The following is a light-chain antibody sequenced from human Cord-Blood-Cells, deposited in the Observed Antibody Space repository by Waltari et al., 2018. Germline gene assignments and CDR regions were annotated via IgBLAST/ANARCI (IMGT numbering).Light chain of an antibody. V-gene: IGLV2-8*01. J-gene: IGLJ2*01. Sequence: QSALTQPPSASGSPGQSVTIPRTGTSSDVGGYNYVSWYQQHPGKAPKLMIYEVSKRPSGVPDRFSGSKSGNTASLTVSGLQAEDEADYYCSSYAGSNNLGVFGGGTKLTVL. CDR3: SSYAGSNNLGV. CDR1: SSDVGGYNY. CDR2: EVS.